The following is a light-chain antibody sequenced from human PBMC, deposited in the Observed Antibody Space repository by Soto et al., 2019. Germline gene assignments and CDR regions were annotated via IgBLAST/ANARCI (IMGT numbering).Light chain of an antibody. J-gene: IGKJ1*01. CDR2: KTS. CDR1: QSIDIW. CDR3: QQYKTYWT. V-gene: IGKV1-5*03. Sequence: DIQMTQSPSTLSASVGDRVTITCRASQSIDIWLAWYQQKPGKVPKVLIYKTSNLESGVPSRFSGSGSGTEFTLSISSLQPDDFATYYCQQYKTYWTFGQGTKLEIK.